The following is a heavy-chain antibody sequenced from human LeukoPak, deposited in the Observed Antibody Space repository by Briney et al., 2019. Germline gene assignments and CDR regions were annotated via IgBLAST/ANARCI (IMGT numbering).Heavy chain of an antibody. D-gene: IGHD7-27*01. CDR1: GGSISSSSYY. Sequence: SETLSLTWTVSGGSISSSSYYWGWIRQPPGKGLEWIGSIYYSGSTYYNPSLKSRVTISVDTSKNQFSLKLSSVTAADTAVYYCARNWGAAGWDNYNGMDVWGQGTTVIVSS. CDR2: IYYSGST. CDR3: ARNWGAAGWDNYNGMDV. J-gene: IGHJ6*02. V-gene: IGHV4-39*07.